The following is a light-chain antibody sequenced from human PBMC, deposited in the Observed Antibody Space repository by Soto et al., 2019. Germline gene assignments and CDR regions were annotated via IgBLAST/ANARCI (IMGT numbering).Light chain of an antibody. V-gene: IGLV2-8*01. J-gene: IGLJ1*01. CDR1: SSDVGDYDY. Sequence: QSVLTQPPSASGSPGQSVTISCTGTSSDVGDYDYVSWYQQHPGKAPKLMIYDVSERPSGVPDRFSASKSGNMASLTVSGLQAEDEADYYCSSSAGSNNLVFGTGTKLAVL. CDR2: DVS. CDR3: SSSAGSNNLV.